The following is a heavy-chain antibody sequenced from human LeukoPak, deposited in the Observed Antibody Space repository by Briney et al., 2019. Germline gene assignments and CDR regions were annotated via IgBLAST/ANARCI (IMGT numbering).Heavy chain of an antibody. CDR1: GGTFNNYA. CDR2: IIPMLQIP. V-gene: IGHV1-69*04. J-gene: IGHJ5*02. D-gene: IGHD3-10*01. Sequence: SVKVSCKASGGTFNNYAISWVRHAPGHGLEWMGRIIPMLQIPNYAQKFLGRVTITADKSTSTAYMELTRLTSEDTAVYYCARDPHASGSRMRWLEPWGQGTLVTVSS. CDR3: ARDPHASGSRMRWLEP.